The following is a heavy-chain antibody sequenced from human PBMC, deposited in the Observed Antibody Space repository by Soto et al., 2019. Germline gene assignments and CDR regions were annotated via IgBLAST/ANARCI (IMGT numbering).Heavy chain of an antibody. CDR1: GGSISSYY. V-gene: IGHV4-59*01. D-gene: IGHD2-2*01. J-gene: IGHJ5*02. CDR2: IYYTGST. CDR3: ARAIRRGHYASWFDP. Sequence: SETLSLTCTVSGGSISSYYWSWIRQPPGKGLEWIGHIYYTGSTNYNPSLKSRVNISVDRSKNQFSLNLSSVTAADTAVYYCARAIRRGHYASWFDPWGQGIQVTVSS.